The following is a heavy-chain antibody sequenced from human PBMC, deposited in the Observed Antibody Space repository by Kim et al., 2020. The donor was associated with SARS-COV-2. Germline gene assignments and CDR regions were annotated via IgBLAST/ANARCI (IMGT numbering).Heavy chain of an antibody. D-gene: IGHD3-22*01. CDR3: ARASDYYDTPMT. V-gene: IGHV3-66*01. Sequence: GGSLRLSCAASGFTVSSNYMSWVRQAPGKGLEWVSVIYSGGSTYYADSVKGRFTISRDNAKNTLYLQMNSLGAEDTAVYYCARASDYYDTPMTWGQGTLVTVSS. J-gene: IGHJ5*02. CDR2: IYSGGST. CDR1: GFTVSSNY.